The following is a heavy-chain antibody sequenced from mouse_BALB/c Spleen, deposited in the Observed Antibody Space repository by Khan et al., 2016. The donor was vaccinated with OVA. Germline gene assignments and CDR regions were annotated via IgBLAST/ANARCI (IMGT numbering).Heavy chain of an antibody. Sequence: QVQLQQSGAELVRPGVSVKISCKGSGYTFTAYDMHWVKQSHAKSLEWIGVISPYYGDVDYSQKFKGKATMTVDRSSSTAYMELTRLTSEDSAVYYCSRGGEFAYWGQGTLVTVSA. CDR1: GYTFTAYD. J-gene: IGHJ3*01. D-gene: IGHD1-1*02. V-gene: IGHV1S137*01. CDR3: SRGGEFAY. CDR2: ISPYYGDV.